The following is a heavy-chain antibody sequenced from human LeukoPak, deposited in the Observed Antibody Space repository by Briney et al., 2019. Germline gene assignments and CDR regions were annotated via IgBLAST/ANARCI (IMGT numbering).Heavy chain of an antibody. Sequence: GRSLRLSCAASGFTFSSYAMHWVRQAPGKGLEWVAVISYDGSNKYYADSVKGRFTISRDNSKNTLYLQMNSLRAEDTAVYYCARTPGDGYKGGGYFDPWGQGTLVTVSS. D-gene: IGHD5-24*01. CDR2: ISYDGSNK. J-gene: IGHJ5*02. V-gene: IGHV3-30-3*01. CDR3: ARTPGDGYKGGGYFDP. CDR1: GFTFSSYA.